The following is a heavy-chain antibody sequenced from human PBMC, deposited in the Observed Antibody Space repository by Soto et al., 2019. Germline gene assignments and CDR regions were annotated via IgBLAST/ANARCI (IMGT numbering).Heavy chain of an antibody. V-gene: IGHV3-53*01. CDR2: IYSGETT. J-gene: IGHJ4*02. Sequence: SLGLSCASSGVNGNSDYMNWVRQTPGKGLEWVASIYSGETTYYADSVRGRFTISSDKSKNTLYFQLSSLRIEDTAVYYCTRDGRGLGRLSLFEYWGQGVLVTVSS. CDR1: GVNGNSDY. D-gene: IGHD2-21*02. CDR3: TRDGRGLGRLSLFEY.